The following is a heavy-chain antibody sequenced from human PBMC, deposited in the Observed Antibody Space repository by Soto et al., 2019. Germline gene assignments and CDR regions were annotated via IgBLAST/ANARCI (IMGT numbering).Heavy chain of an antibody. CDR2: INPMGGST. Sequence: QEQLVQSGAEVKEPGASVKVSCKASGYTFINYYIHWVRQAPGQGLEWMAIINPMGGSTNYAQEFQGRVTLTSDTSMSTVYMELSSLRFDDTALFYCARDLAAGDLWGQGPLVPVSS. CDR1: GYTFINYY. CDR3: ARDLAAGDL. D-gene: IGHD6-13*01. J-gene: IGHJ5*02. V-gene: IGHV1-46*01.